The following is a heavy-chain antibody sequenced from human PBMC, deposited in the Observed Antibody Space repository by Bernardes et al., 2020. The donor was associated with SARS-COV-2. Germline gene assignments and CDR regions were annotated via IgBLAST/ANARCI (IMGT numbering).Heavy chain of an antibody. CDR2: ISWNSGSI. Sequence: GGSLRLSCAASGFTFDDYAMHWVRQAPGKGLEWVSGISWNSGSIGYADSVKGRFTISRDNAKNSLYLQMNSLRAEDTALYYCAKPGGIETPFDLWGRGTLVTVSS. CDR3: AKPGGIETPFDL. V-gene: IGHV3-9*01. J-gene: IGHJ2*01. D-gene: IGHD3-16*01. CDR1: GFTFDDYA.